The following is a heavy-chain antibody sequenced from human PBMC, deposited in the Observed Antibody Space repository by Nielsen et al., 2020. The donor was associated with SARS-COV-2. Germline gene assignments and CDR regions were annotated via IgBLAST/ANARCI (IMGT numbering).Heavy chain of an antibody. D-gene: IGHD6-19*01. Sequence: GESLKISCAASGFTFSSYGMHWVRQAPGKGLEWVAVIWYDGSNKYYADSVKGRFTISRDNSKNTLYLQMNSLRAEDTAVYYCAKGGDVQWLVPRYFDYWGQGTLVTVSS. V-gene: IGHV3-33*06. J-gene: IGHJ4*02. CDR3: AKGGDVQWLVPRYFDY. CDR1: GFTFSSYG. CDR2: IWYDGSNK.